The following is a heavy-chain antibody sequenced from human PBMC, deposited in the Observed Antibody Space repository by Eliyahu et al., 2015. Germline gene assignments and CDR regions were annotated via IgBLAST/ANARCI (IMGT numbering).Heavy chain of an antibody. D-gene: IGHD6-19*01. Sequence: QVQLVESGGGVVXPGXSLRLSCXXXGFTFRNYGIHWVRQAPGKGLEWVAVIXYDGSNKYYADSVKGRFTISRDNSKNTLYLQMSSLRAEDTAVYYCAKEWGSSDWYGELDYWGQGTLVTVSS. V-gene: IGHV3-30*18. CDR3: AKEWGSSDWYGELDY. CDR1: GFTFRNYG. CDR2: IXYDGSNK. J-gene: IGHJ4*02.